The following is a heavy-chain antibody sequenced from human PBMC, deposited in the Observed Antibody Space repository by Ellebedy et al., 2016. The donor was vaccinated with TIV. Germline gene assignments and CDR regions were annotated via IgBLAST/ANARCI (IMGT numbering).Heavy chain of an antibody. CDR3: VYGGNSDDFDY. CDR2: ITDDGRTT. Sequence: GGSLRLSXAASGFTFNNYAMGWVRQAPGRGPEWVSTITDDGRTTWYADSVKGRFTISRDNSRSSLSLQMNSLRAEDTGVYYCVYGGNSDDFDYWGQGTLVTVSS. D-gene: IGHD4-23*01. J-gene: IGHJ4*02. V-gene: IGHV3-23*01. CDR1: GFTFNNYA.